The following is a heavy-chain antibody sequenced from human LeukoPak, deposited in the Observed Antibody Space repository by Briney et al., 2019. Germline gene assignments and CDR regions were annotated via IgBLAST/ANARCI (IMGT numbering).Heavy chain of an antibody. D-gene: IGHD6-13*01. CDR1: GGSISSSSYY. CDR3: ARGKRYSSSWYHSGWGY. Sequence: SETLSLTCTVSGGSISSSSYYWGWIRQPPGKGLEWIGSIYYSGSTYYNPSLKSRVTISVDTSKNQFSLKLSSVTAADTAVYYRARGKRYSSSWYHSGWGYWGQGTLVTVSS. V-gene: IGHV4-39*01. CDR2: IYYSGST. J-gene: IGHJ4*02.